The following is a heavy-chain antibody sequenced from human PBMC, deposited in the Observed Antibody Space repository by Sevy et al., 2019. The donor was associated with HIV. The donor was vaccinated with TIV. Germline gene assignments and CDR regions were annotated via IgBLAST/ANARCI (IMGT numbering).Heavy chain of an antibody. V-gene: IGHV1-2*02. CDR3: VRDDRDGYFEY. CDR1: GYTFTGYY. CDR2: INPDSGGP. Sequence: ASVKVSCKASGYTFTGYYMHWMRQAPGQGLEWMGWINPDSGGPIYAPKFQGRVTLTREMSISTAYMDLSRFKSDDTAVYYCVRDDRDGYFEYWGQGTLVTVSS. J-gene: IGHJ4*02.